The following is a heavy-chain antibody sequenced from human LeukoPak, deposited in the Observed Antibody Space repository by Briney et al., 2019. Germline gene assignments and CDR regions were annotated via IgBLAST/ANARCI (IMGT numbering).Heavy chain of an antibody. CDR1: GFTFSSYE. D-gene: IGHD6-13*01. CDR2: ISSSGSTI. J-gene: IGHJ4*02. V-gene: IGHV3-48*03. CDR3: ARGGKRQQLVRGIGFDY. Sequence: GGSLRLSCAASGFTFSSYEMNWVRQAPGKGLEWVSYISSSGSTIYYADSVKGRFTISRDNAKNSLYLQMNSLRAEDTAVYYCARGGKRQQLVRGIGFDYWGQGTLVTVSS.